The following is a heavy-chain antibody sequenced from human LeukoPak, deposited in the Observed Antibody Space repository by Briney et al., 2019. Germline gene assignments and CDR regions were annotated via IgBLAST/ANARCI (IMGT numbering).Heavy chain of an antibody. CDR1: GFTFSSYS. CDR2: ISSSSSYI. CDR3: ARGSTLESGFDY. Sequence: GGSLRLSCAASGFTFSSYSMIWVRQAPGKGLEWVSSISSSSSYIYYADSVKGRFTISRDNAKNSLYLQMNSLRAEDTAVYYCARGSTLESGFDYWGQGTLVTVSS. J-gene: IGHJ4*02. D-gene: IGHD6-25*01. V-gene: IGHV3-21*01.